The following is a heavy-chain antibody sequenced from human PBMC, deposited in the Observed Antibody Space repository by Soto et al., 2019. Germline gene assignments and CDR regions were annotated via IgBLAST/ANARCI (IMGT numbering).Heavy chain of an antibody. CDR2: IYYSGST. D-gene: IGHD3-3*01. Sequence: SETLSLTCTVSSGSMSGYYWNWIRQPPGKGLEWIGYIYYSGSTNYNPSLKSRVTISVDTSKNQFSLKLSSVTAADTAVYYCARAGDYDFWSGYSNDAFDIWGQGTMVTVSS. V-gene: IGHV4-59*01. CDR3: ARAGDYDFWSGYSNDAFDI. J-gene: IGHJ3*02. CDR1: SGSMSGYY.